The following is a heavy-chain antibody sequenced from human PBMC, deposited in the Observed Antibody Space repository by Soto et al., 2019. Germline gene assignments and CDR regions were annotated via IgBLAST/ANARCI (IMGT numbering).Heavy chain of an antibody. CDR2: IYYSGST. J-gene: IGHJ4*02. D-gene: IGHD3-16*01. CDR3: ASDPRPAIWGSSTSDDY. Sequence: SETLSLTCTVSGGSISSSSYYWGWIRQPPGKGLEWIGSIYYSGSTYYNPSLKSRVTISVDTSKNQFSLKLSSVTAADTAVYYCASDPRPAIWGSSTSDDYWGQGTLVTVSS. V-gene: IGHV4-39*01. CDR1: GGSISSSSYY.